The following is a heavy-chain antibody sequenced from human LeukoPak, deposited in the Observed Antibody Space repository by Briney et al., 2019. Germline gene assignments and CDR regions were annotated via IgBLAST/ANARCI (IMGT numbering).Heavy chain of an antibody. CDR3: ARFSCARFSSTSCYPDY. CDR2: ISGSGGST. D-gene: IGHD2-2*01. V-gene: IGHV3-23*01. Sequence: GGSLRLSCAASGFTFSSYAMSWVRQAPGKGLEWVSAISGSGGSTYYADSVKGRFTISRDNAKNSLYLQMNSLRAEDTAVYYCARFSCARFSSTSCYPDYWGQGTLVTVSS. CDR1: GFTFSSYA. J-gene: IGHJ4*02.